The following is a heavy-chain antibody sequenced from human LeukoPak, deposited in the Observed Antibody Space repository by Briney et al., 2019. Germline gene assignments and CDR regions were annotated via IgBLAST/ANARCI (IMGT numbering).Heavy chain of an antibody. CDR2: ISSSSSTI. CDR3: ARGSSSFGDY. J-gene: IGHJ4*02. V-gene: IGHV3-48*01. D-gene: IGHD6-13*01. CDR1: GFTFSSFR. Sequence: GGSLRLSFAASGFTFSSFRMNWVRQAPGKGLEWVSDISSSSSTIYYADSVKGRFTISRDNAKKSLYLQMNSLRAEDTAVYYCARGSSSFGDYWGQGTLVTVSS.